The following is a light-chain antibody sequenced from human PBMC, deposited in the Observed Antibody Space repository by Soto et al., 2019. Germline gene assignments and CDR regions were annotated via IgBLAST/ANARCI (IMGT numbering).Light chain of an antibody. J-gene: IGKJ5*01. Sequence: DSQMTQSPSALSASVGDRVTMSCGASQSISSWLAWYQQKPGKAPKLLIYDASSLESGVPSRFSGSGSGTEFTLTISSLQPDDFATYYCQQYYSYPITFGQGTRLEI. CDR2: DAS. V-gene: IGKV1-5*01. CDR3: QQYYSYPIT. CDR1: QSISSW.